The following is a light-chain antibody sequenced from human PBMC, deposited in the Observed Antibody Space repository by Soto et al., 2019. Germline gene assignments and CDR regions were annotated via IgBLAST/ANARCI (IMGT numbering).Light chain of an antibody. CDR3: QSYDSSLSGSV. J-gene: IGLJ3*02. CDR2: RNT. Sequence: QSVLTQPPSGSGVPGQRVTISCTGSSSNIGAGYDVHWYQQLPGTAPKLLIYRNTNRPSGVPDRFSGSKSGTSASLAITGLQAEDEADYYCQSYDSSLSGSVFGGGTKLTVL. V-gene: IGLV1-40*01. CDR1: SSNIGAGYD.